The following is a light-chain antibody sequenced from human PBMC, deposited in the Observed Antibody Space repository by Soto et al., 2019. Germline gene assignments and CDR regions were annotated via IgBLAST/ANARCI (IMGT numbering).Light chain of an antibody. V-gene: IGKV3-11*01. CDR3: QQRTNWL. CDR2: DAF. CDR1: QSVSSY. J-gene: IGKJ2*01. Sequence: EIVLTQSPATLSLSPGERATLSCRASQSVSSYLAWYQQKPGQAPRLLIYDAFNRATGIPARFSGSGSGTDFSLTISSLEPEAFAVYYCQQRTNWLFGQGTKLEIK.